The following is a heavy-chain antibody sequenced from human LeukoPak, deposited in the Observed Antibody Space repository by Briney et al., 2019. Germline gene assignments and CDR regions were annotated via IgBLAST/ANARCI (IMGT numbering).Heavy chain of an antibody. CDR1: GSTFSSYS. D-gene: IGHD6-19*01. CDR2: ISSSSSYI. V-gene: IGHV3-21*01. J-gene: IGHJ5*02. CDR3: ACGDSSGWYEGGWFDP. Sequence: GGSLRLSCAASGSTFSSYSMNWVRQAPGKGLEWVSSISSSSSYIYYADSVKGRFTISRDNAKNSLYLQMNSLRAEDTAVYYCACGDSSGWYEGGWFDPWGQGTLVTVSS.